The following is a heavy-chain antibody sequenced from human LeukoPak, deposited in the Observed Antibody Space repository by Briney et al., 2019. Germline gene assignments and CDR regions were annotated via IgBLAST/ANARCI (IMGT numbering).Heavy chain of an antibody. V-gene: IGHV3-23*01. CDR3: AREVGAINNYYYYGMDV. CDR2: ISVSGGST. Sequence: GGSLRLSCAASGFTFSSYAMSWVRQAPGKGLEWVSAISVSGGSTYYTDSVKGRFTISRDNSKNTLYLQMNSLRAEDTAVYYCAREVGAINNYYYYGMDVWGQGTTVTVSS. CDR1: GFTFSSYA. D-gene: IGHD1-26*01. J-gene: IGHJ6*02.